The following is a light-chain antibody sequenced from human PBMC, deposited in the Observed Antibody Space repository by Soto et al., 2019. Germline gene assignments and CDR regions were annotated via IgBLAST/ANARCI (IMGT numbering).Light chain of an antibody. J-gene: IGKJ5*01. CDR3: QQRSNWIT. CDR2: GAS. V-gene: IGKV3-15*01. CDR1: ESVTSS. Sequence: EIVLTQSPGTLSVSPGDRATLSCRASESVTSSLAWYQQKPGQPPRLLIYGASTRATGIPARFSGSGSETEFTLTISSLQSEDFAVYYCQQRSNWITFGQGTRLENK.